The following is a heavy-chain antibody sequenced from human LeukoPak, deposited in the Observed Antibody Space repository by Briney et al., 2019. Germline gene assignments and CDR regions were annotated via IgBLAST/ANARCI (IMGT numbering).Heavy chain of an antibody. Sequence: SVKVSCKASGYTFTSYYMHWVRQAPGQGLEWMGIINPSGGSTSYAQKFQGRVTMTRDTSTSTVYMELSSLRSEDTAVYYCATTGYSSSWHLYYYGMDVWGQGTTVTVSS. V-gene: IGHV1-46*01. CDR1: GYTFTSYY. CDR3: ATTGYSSSWHLYYYGMDV. J-gene: IGHJ6*02. CDR2: INPSGGST. D-gene: IGHD6-13*01.